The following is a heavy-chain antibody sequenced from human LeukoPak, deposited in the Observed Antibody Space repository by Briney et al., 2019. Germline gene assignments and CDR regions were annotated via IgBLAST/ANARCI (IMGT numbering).Heavy chain of an antibody. D-gene: IGHD1-26*01. V-gene: IGHV1-18*01. Sequence: WASVKVSCKTSGYSFILYGISWVRQAPGQGPEWMGWISTSTGDTKYTQKFQGRVTLTTDKSTSTAYMELSSLRSEDTAVYYCARGVGATMVYYYYYMDVWGKGTTVTVSS. CDR2: ISTSTGDT. CDR1: GYSFILYG. CDR3: ARGVGATMVYYYYYMDV. J-gene: IGHJ6*03.